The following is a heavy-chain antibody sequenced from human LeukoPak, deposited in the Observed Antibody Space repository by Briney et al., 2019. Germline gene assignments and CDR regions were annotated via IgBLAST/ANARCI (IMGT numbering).Heavy chain of an antibody. D-gene: IGHD5-12*01. Sequence: SETLSLTCTVSGGPISSGSFYWSWIRQPAGKGLEWIGRIYTSGSTNYNPSLKSRVTISVDTSKNQFSLKLSSVTAADTAVYYCAREIVATRGSYYYYYCMDVWGKGTTVTISS. V-gene: IGHV4-61*02. CDR3: AREIVATRGSYYYYYCMDV. CDR2: IYTSGST. J-gene: IGHJ6*03. CDR1: GGPISSGSFY.